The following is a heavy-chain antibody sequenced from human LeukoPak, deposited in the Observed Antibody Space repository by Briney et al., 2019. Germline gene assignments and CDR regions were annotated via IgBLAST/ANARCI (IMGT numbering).Heavy chain of an antibody. V-gene: IGHV4-59*01. CDR2: IYYSGST. J-gene: IGHJ3*02. CDR3: ARDFIGTRTGGDAFDI. CDR1: GGSISSYY. D-gene: IGHD1-1*01. Sequence: PSETLSLTCTVSGGSISSYYWSWIRQPPGKGLEWIGYIYYSGSTNYNPSLKSRVTISVDTSKNQFSLKLSSVNAADTAGYYCARDFIGTRTGGDAFDIWGQGTMVTVSS.